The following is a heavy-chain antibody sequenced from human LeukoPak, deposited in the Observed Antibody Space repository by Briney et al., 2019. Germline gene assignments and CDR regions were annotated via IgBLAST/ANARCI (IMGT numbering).Heavy chain of an antibody. D-gene: IGHD4-17*01. Sequence: GPSVKVSCKAFGYTFTTYFMPWGRQPPGQGLEWMGIINPSGGSTSYAQKFQGRVTMTRDTSTSTVYMELNSLRSEDTAVYYCARGTSYGDYSGYWGQGTLVTVSS. CDR1: GYTFTTYF. CDR2: INPSGGST. CDR3: ARGTSYGDYSGY. J-gene: IGHJ4*02. V-gene: IGHV1-46*01.